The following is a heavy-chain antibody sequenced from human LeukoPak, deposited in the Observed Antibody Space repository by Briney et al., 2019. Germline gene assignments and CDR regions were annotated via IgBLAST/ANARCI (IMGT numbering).Heavy chain of an antibody. V-gene: IGHV4-30-4*01. D-gene: IGHD3-10*01. CDR1: GGSLSSGDYY. J-gene: IGHJ5*02. CDR3: ARQYGSGSYYNWFDP. CDR2: IYYSGST. Sequence: SQTLSLTCTVSGGSLSSGDYYWSWVRQPPGTGLEWLGYIYYSGSTYYNPSLKSRVTISVDTSKNQFSLKLSPVTAADTAVYYCARQYGSGSYYNWFDPWGQGTLVTVSS.